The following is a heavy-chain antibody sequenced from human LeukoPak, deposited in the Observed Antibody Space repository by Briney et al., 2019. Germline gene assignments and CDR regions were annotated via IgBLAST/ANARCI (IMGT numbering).Heavy chain of an antibody. CDR1: GGSISRYY. CDR2: IYNSGST. J-gene: IGHJ3*02. D-gene: IGHD2-2*01. CDR3: ARVVARGVPAAPLDAFDI. Sequence: KPSETLSLTCTVSGGSISRYYWSWIRQPPGRGLEWIGYIYNSGSTDYNPSLRSRVTMSVDTSKNQFSLKLSSVTAADTAVYYCARVVARGVPAAPLDAFDIWGQGTMVTVSS. V-gene: IGHV4-59*01.